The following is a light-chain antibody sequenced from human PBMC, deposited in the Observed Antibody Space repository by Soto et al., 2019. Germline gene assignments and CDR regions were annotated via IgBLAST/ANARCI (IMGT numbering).Light chain of an antibody. CDR2: EVN. Sequence: QSAVTQPPSASGSPGQSVTISCTGTSNDVGGYDFVSWYQQHPGRAPKLIIVEVNKWPSGVPDRFSASKSGNTASLTVSGLQAEDEADYYCSSYAGDNTYVFGTGTKVTVL. CDR1: SNDVGGYDF. J-gene: IGLJ1*01. V-gene: IGLV2-8*01. CDR3: SSYAGDNTYV.